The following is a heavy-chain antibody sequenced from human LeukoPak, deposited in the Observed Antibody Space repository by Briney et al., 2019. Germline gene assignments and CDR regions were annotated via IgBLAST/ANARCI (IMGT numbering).Heavy chain of an antibody. CDR1: GGSISSYY. J-gene: IGHJ3*02. D-gene: IGHD3-3*01. CDR2: IYYSGTT. CDR3: ARVHPRDLAWLSPAGAFDI. Sequence: SETLSLTCTVSGGSISSYYWSWIRQHPGKGLEWIGSIYYSGTTYYKPSLESRLSISVDASKNQFSLRLTSVTAADTAVYYCARVHPRDLAWLSPAGAFDIWGQGTMVTVSS. V-gene: IGHV4-59*06.